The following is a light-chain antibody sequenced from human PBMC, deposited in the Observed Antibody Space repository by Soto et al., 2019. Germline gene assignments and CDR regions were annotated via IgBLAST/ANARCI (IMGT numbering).Light chain of an antibody. CDR3: QHYNSYSEA. CDR1: QTISSW. J-gene: IGKJ1*01. CDR2: KAS. Sequence: DIQLTQSPSFLSASVGDRFTMTCLASQTISSWLAWYQQKPGKAPKLLIYKASTLKSGVPSRFSGSGSGTEFTLTISSLQPDDFATYYCQHYNSYSEAFGQGTKVDI. V-gene: IGKV1-5*03.